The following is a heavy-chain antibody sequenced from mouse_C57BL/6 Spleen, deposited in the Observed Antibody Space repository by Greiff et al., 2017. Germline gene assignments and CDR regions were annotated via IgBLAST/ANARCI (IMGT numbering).Heavy chain of an antibody. CDR3: ARDPYYYGSSPYYYAMDY. J-gene: IGHJ4*01. V-gene: IGHV5-17*01. CDR1: GFTFSDYG. Sequence: EVQRVESGGGLVKPGGSLKLSCAASGFTFSDYGMHWVRQAPEKGLEWVAYISSGSSTIYYADPVKGRFTISRDNAKNTLFLQMTSLRSEDTAMYYCARDPYYYGSSPYYYAMDYWGQGTSVTVSS. CDR2: ISSGSSTI. D-gene: IGHD1-1*01.